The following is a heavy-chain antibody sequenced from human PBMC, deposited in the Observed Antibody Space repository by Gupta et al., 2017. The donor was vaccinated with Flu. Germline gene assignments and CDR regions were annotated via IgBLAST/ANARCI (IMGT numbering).Heavy chain of an antibody. D-gene: IGHD2-2*01. CDR1: GFTFRTYG. CDR2: ISSSSSYI. CDR3: ARAFAVDQKSDY. V-gene: IGHV3-21*05. J-gene: IGHJ4*02. Sequence: EVQLVESGGGLVKPGGSLRLSCAASGFTFRTYGMNWVRQAPGKGLEWVSYISSSSSYIYYADLVKGRFTVSRDNAENSLYLHMNNLRAEDTAVYHCARAFAVDQKSDYWGQGTLVNVSS.